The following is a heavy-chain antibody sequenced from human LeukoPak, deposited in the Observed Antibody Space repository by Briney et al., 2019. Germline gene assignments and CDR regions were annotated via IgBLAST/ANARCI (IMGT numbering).Heavy chain of an antibody. CDR1: GFTFSSYA. D-gene: IGHD6-19*01. CDR2: ISGSGGST. J-gene: IGHJ4*02. CDR3: AKDNGIAVAGGGDY. Sequence: PGGSLRLSCAASGFTFSSYAMSWVRQAPGKGLEWVSAISGSGGSTYYADSVKGRFTISRDNSKNTLYLQMNSLRAEDTAVYYCAKDNGIAVAGGGDYWGQGTLVTVSS. V-gene: IGHV3-23*01.